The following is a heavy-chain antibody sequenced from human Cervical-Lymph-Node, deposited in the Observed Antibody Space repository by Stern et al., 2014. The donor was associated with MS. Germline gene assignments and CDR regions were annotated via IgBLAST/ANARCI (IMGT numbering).Heavy chain of an antibody. CDR3: ARDLSGIGYYDY. Sequence: VQLVESGAEVKKPGSPVRVSCKASGGTFTTYAIIWVRQAPGQGLEWMGGIIPMSGTEKYAQKFQGRVTITADASTTTAYMELSSLKFDDTAVYYCARDLSGIGYYDYWGQGTLVAVSS. CDR1: GGTFTTYA. D-gene: IGHD3-22*01. CDR2: IIPMSGTE. J-gene: IGHJ4*02. V-gene: IGHV1-69*01.